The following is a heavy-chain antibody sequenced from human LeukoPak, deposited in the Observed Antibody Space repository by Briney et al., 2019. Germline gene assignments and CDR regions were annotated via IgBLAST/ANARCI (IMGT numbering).Heavy chain of an antibody. CDR3: AKGPQLNSGYHPDY. CDR1: GFTFSSAA. Sequence: GGSLRLSCAASGFTFSSAAMTWVRQVPGKGLEWVSTITGSDDRTYYADSVKGRFTISRDFSKNTLHLQMSSLRVEDTAIYYGAKGPQLNSGYHPDYWGQGTLVAVSS. D-gene: IGHD3-22*01. V-gene: IGHV3-23*01. J-gene: IGHJ4*02. CDR2: ITGSDDRT.